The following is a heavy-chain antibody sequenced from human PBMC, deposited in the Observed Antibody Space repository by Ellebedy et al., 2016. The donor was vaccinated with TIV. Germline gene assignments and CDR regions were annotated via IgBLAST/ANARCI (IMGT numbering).Heavy chain of an antibody. CDR3: ARCPSGSAYCRIIDY. CDR1: GFTFSNSP. CDR2: LSTSGGST. V-gene: IGHV3-23*01. D-gene: IGHD3-22*01. J-gene: IGHJ4*02. Sequence: GESLKISCAASGFTFSNSPMTWVRQAPGKGLEWVASLSTSGGSTFYADSVRGRFTISRGNSKNTLSLQMNSLRAEDTALYYCARCPSGSAYCRIIDYWGQGTQVTVSS.